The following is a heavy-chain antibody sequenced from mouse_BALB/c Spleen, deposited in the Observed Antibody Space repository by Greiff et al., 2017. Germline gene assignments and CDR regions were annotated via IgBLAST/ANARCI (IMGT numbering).Heavy chain of an antibody. CDR1: GDSITSGY. D-gene: IGHD1-2*01. CDR2: ISYSGST. CDR3: ARGESLLRLFDY. Sequence: DVKLVESGPSLVKPSQTLSLTCSVTGDSITSGYWNWIRKFPGNKLEYMGYISYSGSTYYNPSLKSRISITRDTSKNQYYLQLNSVTTEDTATYYCARGESLLRLFDYWGQGTTLTVSS. J-gene: IGHJ2*01. V-gene: IGHV3-8*02.